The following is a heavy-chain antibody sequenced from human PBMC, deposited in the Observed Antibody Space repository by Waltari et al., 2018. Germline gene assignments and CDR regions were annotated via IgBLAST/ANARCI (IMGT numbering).Heavy chain of an antibody. CDR3: AKAAIRLSHMDV. J-gene: IGHJ6*03. Sequence: QVQLVESGGGVVQPGRSLRLSCAASGFTFSSYGMHWVRQAPGKGLEWVAVIWYDGSKKYYADSVKGRFTISRDNSKNTLYLQMNSLRAEDTAVYYCAKAAIRLSHMDVWGKGTTVTVSS. V-gene: IGHV3-30*18. D-gene: IGHD3-3*01. CDR2: IWYDGSKK. CDR1: GFTFSSYG.